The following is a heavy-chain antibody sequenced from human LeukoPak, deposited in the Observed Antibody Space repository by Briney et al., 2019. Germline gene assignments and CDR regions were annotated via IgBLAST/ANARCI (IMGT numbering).Heavy chain of an antibody. J-gene: IGHJ4*02. CDR1: GGTFSSYA. Sequence: ASVKVSCKASGGTFSSYAISWVRQAPGQGLEWMGGIIPIFGTANYAQKFQGRVTITADKSTSTAYMELSSLRSEDTAVYYCARDPNYYDFWSGYPDYWGQGTLVTVSS. CDR2: IIPIFGTA. D-gene: IGHD3-3*01. V-gene: IGHV1-69*06. CDR3: ARDPNYYDFWSGYPDY.